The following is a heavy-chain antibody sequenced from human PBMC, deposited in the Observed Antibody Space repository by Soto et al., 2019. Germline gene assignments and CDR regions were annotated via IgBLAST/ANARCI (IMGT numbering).Heavy chain of an antibody. CDR1: GFTFSSYW. J-gene: IGHJ6*02. Sequence: PGGSLRLSCAASGFTFSSYWMHWVRQAPGKGLVWVSRINSDGSSTSYADSVKGRFTISRDNAKNTLYLQMNSLRAEDTAVYYCARDLRFLDHFYYYYGMDVWGQGTTVTVSS. V-gene: IGHV3-74*01. CDR2: INSDGSST. D-gene: IGHD3-3*01. CDR3: ARDLRFLDHFYYYYGMDV.